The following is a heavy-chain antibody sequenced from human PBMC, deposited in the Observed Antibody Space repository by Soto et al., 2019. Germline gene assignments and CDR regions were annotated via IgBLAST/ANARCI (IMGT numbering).Heavy chain of an antibody. CDR2: IIHLFGTA. Sequence: SVKVSCKASGGTFSTYAIDWVRQAPGQGLEWMGGIIHLFGTAKYAQNFQGRITSTADESTNTAYMELRSLRSQDTAVYYCARGVHYDSSGYYCFYWGQGTLVTVSS. CDR1: GGTFSTYA. V-gene: IGHV1-69*13. D-gene: IGHD3-22*01. J-gene: IGHJ4*02. CDR3: ARGVHYDSSGYYCFY.